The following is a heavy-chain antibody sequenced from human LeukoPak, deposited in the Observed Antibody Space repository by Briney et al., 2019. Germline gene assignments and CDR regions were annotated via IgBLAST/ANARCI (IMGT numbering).Heavy chain of an antibody. J-gene: IGHJ5*02. CDR1: WYSFTSCW. CDR2: IYPGDSDT. V-gene: IGHV5-51*01. CDR3: ARHGEQRLQP. D-gene: IGHD6-25*01. Sequence: GASLMISSKGSWYSFTSCWIGWVRHLPGKGLEWMGIIYPGDSDTRYSPSFQGQVTISADKSISTAYLQWSSLKASDTAMYYCARHGEQRLQPWGQGTLVTVSS.